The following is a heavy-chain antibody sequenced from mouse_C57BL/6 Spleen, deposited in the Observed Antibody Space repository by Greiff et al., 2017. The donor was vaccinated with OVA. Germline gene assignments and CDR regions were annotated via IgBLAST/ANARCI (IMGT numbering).Heavy chain of an antibody. D-gene: IGHD1-1*01. Sequence: VKLQQPGAELVKPGASVKMSCKASGYTFTSYWITWVKQRPGQGLEWIGDIYPGSGSTNYNEKFKSKATLTVDTSSSTAYMQLSSLTSEDSAVYYCAREGITTVVAHYYAMDYWGQGTSVTVSS. J-gene: IGHJ4*01. CDR1: GYTFTSYW. V-gene: IGHV1-55*01. CDR3: AREGITTVVAHYYAMDY. CDR2: IYPGSGST.